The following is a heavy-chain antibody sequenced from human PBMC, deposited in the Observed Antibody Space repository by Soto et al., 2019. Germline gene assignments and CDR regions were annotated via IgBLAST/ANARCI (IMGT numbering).Heavy chain of an antibody. Sequence: GGSLRLSCAASGFTFSSYGMHWVRQAPGKGLEWVAVISYDGSNKYYADSVKGRFTISRDNSKNTLYLQMNSLRAEDTAVYYCAKDGREPRFYYYYGMDVWGQGTTVTVSS. CDR2: ISYDGSNK. J-gene: IGHJ6*02. CDR3: AKDGREPRFYYYYGMDV. CDR1: GFTFSSYG. V-gene: IGHV3-30*18. D-gene: IGHD1-26*01.